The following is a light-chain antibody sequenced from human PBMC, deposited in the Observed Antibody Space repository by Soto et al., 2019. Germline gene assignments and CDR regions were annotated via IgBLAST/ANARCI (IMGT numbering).Light chain of an antibody. J-gene: IGKJ5*01. V-gene: IGKV3-11*01. Sequence: ESVLTQSPAPLSLSPGESATLSCRASQSVSSYLAWYQQKPGQAPRLLIYDASNRATGIPARFSGSGSGTDFTLTISSLEPEDFAVYYCQHRAIWPVSFGQGTRLEIK. CDR1: QSVSSY. CDR2: DAS. CDR3: QHRAIWPVS.